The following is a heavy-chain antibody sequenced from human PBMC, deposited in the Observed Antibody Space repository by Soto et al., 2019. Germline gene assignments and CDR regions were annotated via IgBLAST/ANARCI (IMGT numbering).Heavy chain of an antibody. CDR3: ARDLQSGGEVWFGECHYCGMDV. D-gene: IGHD3-10*01. V-gene: IGHV3-30-3*01. Sequence: QVQLVESGGGVVQPGRSLRLSCAASGFTFSSYAMHWVRQAPGKGLEWVAVISYDGSNKYYADSVKGRFTISRDNSKNTLYLQMNRLRAEDTAVYYCARDLQSGGEVWFGECHYCGMDVWGQGTTVTVSS. J-gene: IGHJ6*02. CDR2: ISYDGSNK. CDR1: GFTFSSYA.